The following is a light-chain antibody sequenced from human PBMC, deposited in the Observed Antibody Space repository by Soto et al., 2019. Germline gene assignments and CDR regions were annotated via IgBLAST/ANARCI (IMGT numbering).Light chain of an antibody. CDR1: QSVSSSY. CDR2: GAS. J-gene: IGKJ4*01. V-gene: IGKV3-20*01. Sequence: EIVLTQSPGTLSLSPGERATLSCRASQSVSSSYLAWYQQKPGQAPRLLIYGASSRATGIPDRFSGSGSGTDFTLTISRLEPEDFAPYYCQHYGSSGLTFGGGTKVEIK. CDR3: QHYGSSGLT.